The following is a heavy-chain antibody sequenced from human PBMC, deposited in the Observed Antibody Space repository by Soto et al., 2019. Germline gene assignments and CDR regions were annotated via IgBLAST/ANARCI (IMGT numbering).Heavy chain of an antibody. CDR1: GYSFTSYW. J-gene: IGHJ6*02. V-gene: IGHV5-51*01. D-gene: IGHD3-10*01. CDR3: ARPAAPGVFYYYYGMDV. Sequence: PGESLKISCKGSGYSFTSYWIGWVRQMPGKGLEWLGFIFPGDSVTRYSPSFQGQVTISADKSISTAYLQWSSLKASDTAFYYCARPAAPGVFYYYYGMDVWGQGTTVTVSS. CDR2: IFPGDSVT.